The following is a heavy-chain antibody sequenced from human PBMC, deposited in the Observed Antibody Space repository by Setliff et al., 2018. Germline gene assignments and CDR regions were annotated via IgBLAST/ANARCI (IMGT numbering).Heavy chain of an antibody. Sequence: GGSLRLSCAASGFTSGNKDIHWVRQAPGKGLEWVALIRYDGRSEYADSVKGRFSMSRDNSKNTLYLQMNSLRTEDTAVYYCATDGVQNYNLDYWGQGTLVTVSS. J-gene: IGHJ4*02. D-gene: IGHD1-1*01. CDR2: IRYDGRSE. CDR1: GFTSGNKD. CDR3: ATDGVQNYNLDY. V-gene: IGHV3-30*02.